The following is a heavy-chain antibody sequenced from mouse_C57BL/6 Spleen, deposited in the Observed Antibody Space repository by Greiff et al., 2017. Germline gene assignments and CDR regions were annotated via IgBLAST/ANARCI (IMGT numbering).Heavy chain of an antibody. D-gene: IGHD1-1*01. CDR3: TREGITTVVEEWYYAMDY. CDR2: ISSGGDYI. Sequence: EVQVVESGEGLVKPGGSLKLSCAASGFTFSSYAMSWVRQTPEKRLEWVAYISSGGDYIYYADTVKGRFTISRDNARNTLYLQMSSLKSEDTAMYYCTREGITTVVEEWYYAMDYWGQGTSVTVSS. CDR1: GFTFSSYA. V-gene: IGHV5-9-1*02. J-gene: IGHJ4*01.